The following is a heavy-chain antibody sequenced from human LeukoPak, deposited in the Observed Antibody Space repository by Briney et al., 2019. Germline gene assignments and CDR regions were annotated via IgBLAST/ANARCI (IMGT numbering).Heavy chain of an antibody. CDR1: GGSISSSSYY. V-gene: IGHV4-39*01. Sequence: PSETLSLTCTVSGGSISSSSYYWGWIRQAPGRGLEWIASTYYSGSTYYNPSLQSRISMYVDTSKNQFSPQLSSVTAADTAIYYCATHIYSGYDGPVYWFDPWGQGTLVTVSS. D-gene: IGHD5-12*01. CDR2: TYYSGST. CDR3: ATHIYSGYDGPVYWFDP. J-gene: IGHJ5*01.